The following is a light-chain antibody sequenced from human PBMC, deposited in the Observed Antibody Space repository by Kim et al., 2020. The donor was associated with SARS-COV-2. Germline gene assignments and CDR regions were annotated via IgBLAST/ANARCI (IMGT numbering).Light chain of an antibody. CDR3: QQSYSTPYT. V-gene: IGKV1-39*01. J-gene: IGKJ2*01. CDR1: QNISSD. CDR2: AAS. Sequence: SASVGDRVTIPCRASQNISSDLNWYQQRPGNAPKLLSYAASSLQSGVPSRFSGSGSGTDFTLTITSLQPGDFATYYCQQSYSTPYTFGQGTKLEI.